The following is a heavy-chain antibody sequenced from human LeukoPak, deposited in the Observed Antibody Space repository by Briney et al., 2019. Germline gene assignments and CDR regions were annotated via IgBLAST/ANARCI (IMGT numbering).Heavy chain of an antibody. D-gene: IGHD4-17*01. CDR2: ISGSGSNT. Sequence: GGSLTLSFPASGFTFSSYAMSWVRQAPGKGVDWVSGISGSGSNTYSAYSVKGRFPISRDNFKTKLYLRMSSVRAEDTDVYYCEKTPGVTVTPYYYYMDVWGKGTTVTVSS. V-gene: IGHV3-23*01. CDR3: EKTPGVTVTPYYYYMDV. J-gene: IGHJ6*03. CDR1: GFTFSSYA.